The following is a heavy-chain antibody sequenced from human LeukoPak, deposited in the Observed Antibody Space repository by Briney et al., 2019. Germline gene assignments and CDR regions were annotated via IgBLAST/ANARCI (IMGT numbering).Heavy chain of an antibody. Sequence: GESLKISYKGSGYSLTSYWIGWVRQMPGKGLEWMGVIYPGDSDTRYSPSFQGQVTISGDKSITTAYLQWSSLKDSDTAMYYCARPSHYGDHRKPPVAFDIWGQGTMVTVSS. J-gene: IGHJ3*02. CDR3: ARPSHYGDHRKPPVAFDI. CDR1: GYSLTSYW. D-gene: IGHD4-17*01. V-gene: IGHV5-51*01. CDR2: IYPGDSDT.